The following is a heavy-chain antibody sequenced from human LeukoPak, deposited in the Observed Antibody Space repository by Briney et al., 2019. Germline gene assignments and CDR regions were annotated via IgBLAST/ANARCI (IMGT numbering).Heavy chain of an antibody. J-gene: IGHJ3*01. CDR2: ISGGGVNT. Sequence: GGSLRLSCAASGFTFSSYAMTWVRQAPGQGLEXVXTISGGGVNTYYADSVKGRFTISRDISKNTLFLQMNSLRAEDTAVYYCAKDRSCTGSSRNVGSWGQGTMVTVSS. D-gene: IGHD2-8*02. CDR3: AKDRSCTGSSRNVGS. CDR1: GFTFSSYA. V-gene: IGHV3-23*01.